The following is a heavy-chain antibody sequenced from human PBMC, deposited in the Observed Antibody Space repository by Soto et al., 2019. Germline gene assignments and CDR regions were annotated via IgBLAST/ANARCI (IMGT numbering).Heavy chain of an antibody. Sequence: QVQLVQSGAEVKKPGSSVKVSCKASGGTFSSYAISWVRQAPGQGLEWMGGIIPIFGTANYAQKFQGRVTITADKSTSTAYMELSSLRSEDTAVYYCARYCGGGSCYSGYWFDPWGQGTLVTVSS. CDR2: IIPIFGTA. CDR1: GGTFSSYA. V-gene: IGHV1-69*06. CDR3: ARYCGGGSCYSGYWFDP. J-gene: IGHJ5*02. D-gene: IGHD2-15*01.